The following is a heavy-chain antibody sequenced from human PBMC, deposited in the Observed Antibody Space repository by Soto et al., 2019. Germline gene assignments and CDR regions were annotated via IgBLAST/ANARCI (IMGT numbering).Heavy chain of an antibody. V-gene: IGHV4-31*03. CDR1: GGSISSGGYY. CDR2: IYYSGST. D-gene: IGHD3-22*01. CDR3: ARGGYYDGSGYNAINI. Sequence: SETLSLTCTVSGGSISSGGYYWSWIRQHPGKGLEWIGYIYYSGSTYYNPSLKSRVTISVDTSKNQFSLKLSSVTAADTAVYYCARGGYYDGSGYNAINIRGQGTRVTVSS. J-gene: IGHJ3*02.